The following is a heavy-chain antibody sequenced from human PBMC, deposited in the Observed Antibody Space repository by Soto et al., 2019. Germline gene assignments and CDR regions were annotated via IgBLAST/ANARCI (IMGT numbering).Heavy chain of an antibody. CDR1: GGSISSYY. J-gene: IGHJ4*02. Sequence: SETLSLTCTVSGGSISSYYWSWIRQPPGKGLEWIGYIYYSGSTNYNPSLKSRVTISVDTSKNQFSLKLSSVTAADTAVYYCARQAVPTGLWFGELSSSPFDYWGQGTLVTVSS. D-gene: IGHD3-10*01. V-gene: IGHV4-59*08. CDR2: IYYSGST. CDR3: ARQAVPTGLWFGELSSSPFDY.